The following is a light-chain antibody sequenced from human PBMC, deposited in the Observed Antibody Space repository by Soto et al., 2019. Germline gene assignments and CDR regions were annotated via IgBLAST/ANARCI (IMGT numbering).Light chain of an antibody. CDR3: QQYDSTPPT. J-gene: IGKJ2*01. V-gene: IGKV4-1*01. CDR2: WAS. CDR1: QSVLYSSNNKNY. Sequence: DIVMTQSPDSLAASLGARATINCKSSQSVLYSSNNKNYLAWYQQRPGQPPKLLIYWASTRESGVPDRFSGSGSGTDFTLTITSLQAEDVAVYYCQQYDSTPPTFGQGTKLEIK.